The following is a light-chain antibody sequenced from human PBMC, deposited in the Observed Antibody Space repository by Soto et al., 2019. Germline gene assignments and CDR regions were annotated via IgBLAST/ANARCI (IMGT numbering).Light chain of an antibody. CDR1: SSNIGAGFD. J-gene: IGLJ1*01. V-gene: IGLV1-40*01. Sequence: QSVLTQRPAVSGAPGQRVTISCTGSSSNIGAGFDVNWYHQLPGTAPKPLVYGNNNRPSGVPDRFSGSRSGTSASLAITGLQAVDEADYYCQSYDSSLNAYVFGTGTKVTVL. CDR2: GNN. CDR3: QSYDSSLNAYV.